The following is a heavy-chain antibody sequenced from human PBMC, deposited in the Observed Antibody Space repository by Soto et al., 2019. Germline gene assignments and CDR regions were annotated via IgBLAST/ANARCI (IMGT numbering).Heavy chain of an antibody. CDR1: GFTFSSYS. Sequence: QVQLVESGGGVVQPGRSLRLSCAASGFTFSSYSMHWVRQAPGKGLEWVAVISYDGAQTYYADSVRGRFTISRDNSKNPLFLQMYSLRAEDTAVFYCARALSGYYDNPLDCWGQGTLVTVSS. D-gene: IGHD3-22*01. CDR2: ISYDGAQT. V-gene: IGHV3-30*01. J-gene: IGHJ4*02. CDR3: ARALSGYYDNPLDC.